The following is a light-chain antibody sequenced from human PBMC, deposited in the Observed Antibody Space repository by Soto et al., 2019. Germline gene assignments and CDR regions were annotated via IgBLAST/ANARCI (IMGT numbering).Light chain of an antibody. CDR3: KQFGSSPLYT. J-gene: IGKJ2*01. CDR1: QSVSSSY. Sequence: EIVLTQSPGTLSLSPGERATLSCRASQSVSSSYLAWYQQKPGQAPRLLIYGASSRATGIPDRFSGSGSGTDFTLTISRLEYEDFAVYYCKQFGSSPLYTFGQGTKLEIK. V-gene: IGKV3-20*01. CDR2: GAS.